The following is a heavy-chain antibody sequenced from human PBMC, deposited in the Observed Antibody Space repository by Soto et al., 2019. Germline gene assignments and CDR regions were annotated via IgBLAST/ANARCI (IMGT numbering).Heavy chain of an antibody. CDR3: ARDVFGELFPSGYYYYYGMHV. CDR2: INPSGGST. J-gene: IGHJ6*02. CDR1: GYTFTSYY. Sequence: VASVKVSCKASGYTFTSYYMHWVRQAPGQGLEWMGIINPSGGSTSYAQKFQGRVTMTRDTSTSTVYMELSSLRSEDTAVYYCARDVFGELFPSGYYYYYGMHVWGQGTTVTVSS. D-gene: IGHD3-10*01. V-gene: IGHV1-46*01.